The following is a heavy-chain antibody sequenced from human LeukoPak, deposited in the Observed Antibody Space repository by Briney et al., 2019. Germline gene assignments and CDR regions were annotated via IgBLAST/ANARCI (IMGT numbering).Heavy chain of an antibody. CDR2: INPNSGGT. Sequence: ASVEVSCKASGYTFTGYYMHWVRQAPGQGLEWMGRINPNSGGTNYAQKFQGRVTMTRDTSISTAYMELSRLRSDDTAVYYCARDRSSSWYRREYEFDPWGQGTLVTLSS. J-gene: IGHJ5*02. CDR3: ARDRSSSWYRREYEFDP. CDR1: GYTFTGYY. V-gene: IGHV1-2*06. D-gene: IGHD6-13*01.